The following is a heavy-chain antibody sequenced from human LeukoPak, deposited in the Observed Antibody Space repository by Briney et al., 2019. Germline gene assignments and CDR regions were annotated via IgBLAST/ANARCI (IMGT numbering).Heavy chain of an antibody. Sequence: ASVKVSCKTSGYTFTSYGVSWVRQAPGQGLERMGWIVTYNGNTYYSQKFQGRVTMTTDTSTSTAYLELRSLRSDDTAELYCAKTTVTSEEYYYYYMDIWGKGTTVTVSS. D-gene: IGHD4-11*01. CDR2: IVTYNGNT. V-gene: IGHV1-18*01. CDR3: AKTTVTSEEYYYYYMDI. CDR1: GYTFTSYG. J-gene: IGHJ6*03.